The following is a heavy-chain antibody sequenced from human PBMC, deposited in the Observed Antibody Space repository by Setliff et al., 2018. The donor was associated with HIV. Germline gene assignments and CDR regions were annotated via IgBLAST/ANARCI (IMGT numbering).Heavy chain of an antibody. D-gene: IGHD1-26*01. V-gene: IGHV1-2*02. CDR3: ARPVGGTGFDP. CDR2: INPNSGGT. J-gene: IGHJ5*02. Sequence: ASVKVSCKASGYTFTGYYMHWVRQAPGQGLEWMGWINPNSGGTTYAQKFQGRVTMTRDTSISTAYMEVSRLRSDDTAVYYCARPVGGTGFDPWGQGTLVTVSS. CDR1: GYTFTGYY.